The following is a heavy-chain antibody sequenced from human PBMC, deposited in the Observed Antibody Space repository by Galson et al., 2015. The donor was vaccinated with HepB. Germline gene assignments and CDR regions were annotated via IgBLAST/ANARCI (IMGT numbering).Heavy chain of an antibody. Sequence: SLRLSCAASGFTFSSYAMSWVRQAPGKGLEWVSAISGSGGSTYYADSVKGRFTISRDNSKNTLYLQMNSLRAEDTAVYYCAKATGGYYYYGMDVWGQGTTVTVSS. CDR1: GFTFSSYA. D-gene: IGHD4-17*01. CDR3: AKATGGYYYYGMDV. V-gene: IGHV3-23*01. J-gene: IGHJ6*02. CDR2: ISGSGGST.